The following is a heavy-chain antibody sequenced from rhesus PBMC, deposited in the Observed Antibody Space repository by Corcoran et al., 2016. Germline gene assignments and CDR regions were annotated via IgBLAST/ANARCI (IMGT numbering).Heavy chain of an antibody. CDR3: ARLTSGYYTL. D-gene: IGHD3-28*01. CDR1: GFTFGSYY. J-gene: IGHJ4*01. CDR2: INTGGGST. V-gene: IGHV3-8*01. Sequence: EVQLVESGGGLVQPGGSLRLSCTGSGFTFGSYYMYWVRQAPGKGLEWVSAINTGGGSTWYTDSVKGRVTISKENAKNTLYRQMDSLRAEDTAVYYCARLTSGYYTLWGQGVLVTVSS.